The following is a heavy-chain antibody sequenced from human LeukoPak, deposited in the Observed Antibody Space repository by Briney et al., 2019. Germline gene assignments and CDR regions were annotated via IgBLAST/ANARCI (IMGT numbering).Heavy chain of an antibody. CDR3: ASWAHCSGGSCHGGRFDR. D-gene: IGHD2-15*01. CDR2: INHSGST. V-gene: IGHV4-34*01. J-gene: IGHJ5*02. Sequence: SETLSLTCAVYGGSFSGYYWSWIRQPPGKGLEWIGEINHSGSTNYNPSLKSRVTISVDTSKNQFSLKLSSVTAADTAVYYCASWAHCSGGSCHGGRFDRWGQGTLVTVSS. CDR1: GGSFSGYY.